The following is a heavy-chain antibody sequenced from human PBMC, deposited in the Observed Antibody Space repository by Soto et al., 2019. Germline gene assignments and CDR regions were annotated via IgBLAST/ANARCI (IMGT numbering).Heavy chain of an antibody. CDR2: IIPIFGTA. J-gene: IGHJ1*01. CDR3: ARANYYDSSGYTAEYFQH. D-gene: IGHD3-22*01. Sequence: SVKVSCKASGGTFSSYAISWVRQAPGQGLEWMGGIIPIFGTANYAQKFQGRVTITADESTSTAYMELSSLRSEDTAVYYCARANYYDSSGYTAEYFQHWGQGXLVTVYS. V-gene: IGHV1-69*13. CDR1: GGTFSSYA.